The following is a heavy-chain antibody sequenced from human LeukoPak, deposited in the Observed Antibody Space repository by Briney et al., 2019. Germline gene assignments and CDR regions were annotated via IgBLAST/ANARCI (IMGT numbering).Heavy chain of an antibody. CDR1: GGSISSYY. CDR3: ARALGAFDI. J-gene: IGHJ3*02. V-gene: IGHV4-34*01. CDR2: ISQSGST. Sequence: SETLSLTCTVSGGSISSYYWSWIRQPPGKGLEWIGEISQSGSTNYNPSLKSRVNISLDTSENQFSLKLSSATAADTAVYYCARALGAFDIWGQGTMVTVSS.